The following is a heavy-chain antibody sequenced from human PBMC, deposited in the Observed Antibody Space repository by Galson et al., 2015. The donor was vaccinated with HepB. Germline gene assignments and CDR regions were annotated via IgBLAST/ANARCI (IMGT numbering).Heavy chain of an antibody. CDR3: ARDLGFFDWLLVDAFDI. J-gene: IGHJ3*02. Sequence: SLRLSCAASGFTFSSYSMNWVRQAPGKGLEWVSLIRSSSSYIYYADSVKGRFTISRDNANNSLYLQMNSLRAEDTAVYYCARDLGFFDWLLVDAFDIWGQGTMVTVSS. CDR1: GFTFSSYS. D-gene: IGHD3-9*01. CDR2: IRSSSSYI. V-gene: IGHV3-21*01.